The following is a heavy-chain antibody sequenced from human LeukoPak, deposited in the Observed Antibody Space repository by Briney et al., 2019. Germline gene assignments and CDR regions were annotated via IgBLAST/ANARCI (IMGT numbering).Heavy chain of an antibody. CDR3: ARDGEYSSSDDYYMDV. J-gene: IGHJ6*03. D-gene: IGHD6-6*01. CDR2: ISSSSSYI. V-gene: IGHV3-21*01. CDR1: GFTFSSYS. Sequence: AGGSLRLSCAASGFTFSSYSMNWVRQAPGKGLEWVSSISSSSSYIYYADSVKGRFTISRDNAKNSLYLQMNSLRAEGTAVYYCARDGEYSSSDDYYMDVWGKGTTVTVSS.